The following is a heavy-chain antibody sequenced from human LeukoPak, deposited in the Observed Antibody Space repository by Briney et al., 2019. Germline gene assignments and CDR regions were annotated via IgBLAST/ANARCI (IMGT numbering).Heavy chain of an antibody. V-gene: IGHV3-72*01. CDR2: TTNKAHSYTT. CDR1: GFTLSDHN. D-gene: IGHD2-15*01. Sequence: GGSLRLSCAVSGFTLSDHNMDWVRQAPGEGLEWVGRTTNKAHSYTTEYAASVKGRFTISRDDSQNSLYLQINSLKTEDTAVYYCARAPSGLDYWGQGILVTVSS. CDR3: ARAPSGLDY. J-gene: IGHJ4*02.